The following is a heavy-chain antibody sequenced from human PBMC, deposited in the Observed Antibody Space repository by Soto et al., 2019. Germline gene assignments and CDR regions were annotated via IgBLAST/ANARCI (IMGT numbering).Heavy chain of an antibody. CDR2: IWYDGSNK. V-gene: IGHV3-33*01. Sequence: QVQLVESGGGVVQPGRSLRLSCAASGFTFSSYGMHWVRQAPGKGLEWVAVIWYDGSNKYYADSVKGRFTISRDNSKNTLYLQMNSLRAEDTAVYYCARDPHTLGYFDWLLDLDYWGQGTLVNVSS. CDR3: ARDPHTLGYFDWLLDLDY. CDR1: GFTFSSYG. D-gene: IGHD3-9*01. J-gene: IGHJ4*02.